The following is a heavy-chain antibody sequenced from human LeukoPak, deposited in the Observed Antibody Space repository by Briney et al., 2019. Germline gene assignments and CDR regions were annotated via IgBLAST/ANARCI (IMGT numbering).Heavy chain of an antibody. CDR3: ARSRDGYNLRYFDY. D-gene: IGHD5-24*01. CDR1: GFTFSSYA. Sequence: GGSLRLSCAASGFTFSSYAMRWVRQAPGKGLEWVAVISYDGSNKYYADSVKGRFTISRDNSKNTLYLQMNSLRAEDTAVYYCARSRDGYNLRYFDYWGQGTLVTVSS. J-gene: IGHJ4*02. V-gene: IGHV3-30-3*01. CDR2: ISYDGSNK.